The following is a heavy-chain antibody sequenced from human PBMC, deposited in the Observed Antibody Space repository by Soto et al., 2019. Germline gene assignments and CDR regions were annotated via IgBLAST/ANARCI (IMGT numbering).Heavy chain of an antibody. CDR2: IIPIFGTA. CDR1: GGTFSSYA. CDR3: ARGDGEVAYYYYYGMDV. D-gene: IGHD3-10*01. J-gene: IGHJ6*02. Sequence: QVQLVQSGAEVKKPGSSVKVSCKASGGTFSSYAISWVRQAPGQGLEWMGGIIPIFGTANYAQKFQGRVTITADESTSTAYMELSSLRSEDTAVYYCARGDGEVAYYYYYGMDVWGQGTTVTVSS. V-gene: IGHV1-69*01.